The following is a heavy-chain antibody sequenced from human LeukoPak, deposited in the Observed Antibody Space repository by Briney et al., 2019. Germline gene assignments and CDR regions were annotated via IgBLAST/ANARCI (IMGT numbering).Heavy chain of an antibody. CDR2: ISSSGSTI. D-gene: IGHD3-10*01. V-gene: IGHV3-11*04. Sequence: GGSLRLSCAASGFTFSDYYMSWIRQAPGKGLEWVSYISSSGSTIYYADSVKGRFTISRDNAKNTLYLQMNSLRAEDTAVYYCAKEALDYYGSGSYSEGDYWGQGTLVTVSS. J-gene: IGHJ4*02. CDR1: GFTFSDYY. CDR3: AKEALDYYGSGSYSEGDY.